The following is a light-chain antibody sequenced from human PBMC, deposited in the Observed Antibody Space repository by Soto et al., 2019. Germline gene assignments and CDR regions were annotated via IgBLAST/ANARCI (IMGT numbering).Light chain of an antibody. J-gene: IGKJ2*01. CDR3: QQYNNWSLYT. V-gene: IGKV3-15*01. CDR2: DAS. CDR1: QSVSIN. Sequence: EILMTQSPATLSVSPGERATLYCRASQSVSINVAWYQQKPGQAPRLLIYDASTRATGIPARFSGYGSGTEFTLTISSLQSEDFAVYYCQQYNNWSLYTFGQGTKLEIK.